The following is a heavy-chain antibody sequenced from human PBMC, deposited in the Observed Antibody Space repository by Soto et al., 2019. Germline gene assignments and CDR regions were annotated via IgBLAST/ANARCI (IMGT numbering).Heavy chain of an antibody. J-gene: IGHJ6*02. Sequence: PSETLSLTCTVSGDSISSYYWSWIRQPPGKGLEWIGYIYYSGSTNYNPSLKSRVTISVDRSKNQFSLKLTSVTAADTAVYYCARAHYGDYGYGMDVWGQGTTVTVSS. CDR2: IYYSGST. V-gene: IGHV4-59*12. CDR3: ARAHYGDYGYGMDV. CDR1: GDSISSYY. D-gene: IGHD4-17*01.